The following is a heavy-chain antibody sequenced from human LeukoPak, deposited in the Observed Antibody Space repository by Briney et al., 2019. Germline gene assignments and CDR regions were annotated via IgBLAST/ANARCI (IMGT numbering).Heavy chain of an antibody. Sequence: ASETLSLTCAVYGGSFSGYYWSWIRQPPGKGLEWIGEINHSGSTNYNPSLKSRVTISVDTSKNQFSLKLSSVTAADTAVYYCARHWPCGRDCYQFDYWGQGTLVTVSS. J-gene: IGHJ4*02. CDR2: INHSGST. D-gene: IGHD2-21*02. CDR1: GGSFSGYY. V-gene: IGHV4-34*01. CDR3: ARHWPCGRDCYQFDY.